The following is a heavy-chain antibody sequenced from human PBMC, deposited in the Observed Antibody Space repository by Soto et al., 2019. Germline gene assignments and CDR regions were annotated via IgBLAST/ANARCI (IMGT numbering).Heavy chain of an antibody. J-gene: IGHJ4*02. CDR3: ARYRYCSGGSCSYYFDY. CDR1: CGSISSSNW. Sequence: SETLSLTCAVSCGSISSSNWWSWVRQPPGKGLEWIGEIYHSGSTNYNPSLKSRVTISVDKSKNQFSLKLSSVTAADTAVYYCARYRYCSGGSCSYYFDYWGQGTLVTVSS. V-gene: IGHV4-4*02. CDR2: IYHSGST. D-gene: IGHD2-15*01.